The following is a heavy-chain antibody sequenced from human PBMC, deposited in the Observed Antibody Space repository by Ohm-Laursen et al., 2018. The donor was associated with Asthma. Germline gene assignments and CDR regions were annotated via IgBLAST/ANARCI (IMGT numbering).Heavy chain of an antibody. Sequence: SDTLSLTCTVSGGSITSGDYYWSWIRQPPGKGLEWIGYIYYSGSTYYNPSLKSRVTISVDTSKNQFSLKLSSVTAADTAVYYCASRVDCGGDCFDAFDIWGQGTMVTVSS. CDR3: ASRVDCGGDCFDAFDI. V-gene: IGHV4-30-4*02. CDR1: GGSITSGDYY. J-gene: IGHJ3*02. D-gene: IGHD2-21*01. CDR2: IYYSGST.